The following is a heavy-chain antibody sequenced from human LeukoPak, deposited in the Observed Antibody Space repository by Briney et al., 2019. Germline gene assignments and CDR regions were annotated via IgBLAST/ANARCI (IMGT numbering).Heavy chain of an antibody. CDR1: GYTFTGYY. Sequence: ASVKVSCKASGYTFTGYYMHWVRQAPGQGLEWMGWINPNSGGTNYAQEFQGRVTMTRDTSISTAYMELSRLRSDDTAVYYCARIPPQLRFLEWLFYDPWGQGTLVTVSS. CDR3: ARIPPQLRFLEWLFYDP. D-gene: IGHD3-3*01. J-gene: IGHJ5*02. V-gene: IGHV1-2*02. CDR2: INPNSGGT.